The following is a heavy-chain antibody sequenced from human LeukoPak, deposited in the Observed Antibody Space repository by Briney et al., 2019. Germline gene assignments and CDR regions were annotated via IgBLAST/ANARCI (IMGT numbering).Heavy chain of an antibody. CDR1: GFTFTNYA. J-gene: IGHJ4*02. Sequence: GGSLRLSCAASGFTFTNYAMTWVRQAPGKGLEWVSGISEGVGNTYYADSVKGRFPISRDHSKNTLYLQMNSLRAEDTALYYCAKREKGTTGRFFGYWGQGTLVTVSS. V-gene: IGHV3-23*01. D-gene: IGHD4-17*01. CDR2: ISEGVGNT. CDR3: AKREKGTTGRFFGY.